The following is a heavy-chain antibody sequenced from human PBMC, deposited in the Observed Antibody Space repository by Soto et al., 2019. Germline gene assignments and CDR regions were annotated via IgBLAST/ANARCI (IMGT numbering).Heavy chain of an antibody. Sequence: QVQLVQSGAEVKKPGASVKVSCKASGYNFISHGISWVRQAPGQGLEWMGWITTYNGNINYAQKLQGRVTMTTDTTTSTAYMELRSLRSDDTAMYYCARRDYGDYGPYFDSWGLGTLVTVSS. V-gene: IGHV1-18*01. CDR1: GYNFISHG. CDR2: ITTYNGNI. D-gene: IGHD4-17*01. CDR3: ARRDYGDYGPYFDS. J-gene: IGHJ4*02.